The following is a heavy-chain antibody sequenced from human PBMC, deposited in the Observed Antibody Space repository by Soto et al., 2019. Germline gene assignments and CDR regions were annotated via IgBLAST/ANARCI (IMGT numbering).Heavy chain of an antibody. V-gene: IGHV4-30-4*01. D-gene: IGHD3-10*01. CDR2: IYYSGTT. CDR3: ARGIGVFDS. J-gene: IGHJ4*02. CDR1: GDSISTYDYY. Sequence: SETLSLTCTVSGDSISTYDYYWSWFRQPPGEGLQWIGYIYYSGTTFYNPSLKSRITLSMDTSENQFSLRLSSVTVADTAVYYCARGIGVFDSWGQGTLVTVSS.